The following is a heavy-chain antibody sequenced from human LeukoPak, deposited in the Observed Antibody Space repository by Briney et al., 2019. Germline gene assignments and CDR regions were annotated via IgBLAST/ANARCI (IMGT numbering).Heavy chain of an antibody. J-gene: IGHJ4*02. CDR2: ISGSGGST. CDR3: AKYNSDWYDDY. V-gene: IGHV3-23*01. Sequence: PGGSLRLSCAASGFTFYSYAMTWVRQAPGKGLEWVSAISGSGGSTYYADSVKGRFTISRDNSKNTLYLQMSSLRAGDTALYYCAKYNSDWYDDYWGQGTLVTVSS. CDR1: GFTFYSYA. D-gene: IGHD6-19*01.